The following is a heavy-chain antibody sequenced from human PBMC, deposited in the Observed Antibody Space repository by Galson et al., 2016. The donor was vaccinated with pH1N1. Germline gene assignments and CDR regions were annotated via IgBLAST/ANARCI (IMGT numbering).Heavy chain of an antibody. V-gene: IGHV3-9*01. CDR2: ITWNSAKI. J-gene: IGHJ3*02. D-gene: IGHD5-24*01. CDR3: AKGPRPWLQYVACDI. Sequence: SLRLSCAASGFTFEEYGMHWVWQPPGKGLEWVSSITWNSAKIGYADSVKGRFIISRDNAKNSLFLQMKSVRPEDTAVYYCAKGPRPWLQYVACDISGQGTLVTVSS. CDR1: GFTFEEYG.